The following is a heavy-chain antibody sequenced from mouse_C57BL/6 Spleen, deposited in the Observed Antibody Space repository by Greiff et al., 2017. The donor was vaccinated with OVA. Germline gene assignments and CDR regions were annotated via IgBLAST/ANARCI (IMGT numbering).Heavy chain of an antibody. CDR3: ARIARYGSSYVSWFAY. CDR2: IWWDDDK. D-gene: IGHD1-1*01. CDR1: GFSLSTFGMG. J-gene: IGHJ3*01. V-gene: IGHV8-8*01. Sequence: QVTLKVSGPGILQPSQTLSLTCSFSGFSLSTFGMGVGWIRQPSGKGLEWLAHIWWDDDKYYNPALKSRLTISKDTSKNQVFLKIANVDTADTATYYCARIARYGSSYVSWFAYWGQGTLVTVSA.